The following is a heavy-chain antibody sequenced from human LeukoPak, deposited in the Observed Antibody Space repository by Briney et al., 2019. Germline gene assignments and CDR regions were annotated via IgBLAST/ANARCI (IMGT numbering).Heavy chain of an antibody. D-gene: IGHD2-2*01. V-gene: IGHV3-23*01. CDR3: AKAPDIVVVPARFDY. CDR2: ISGSGGST. J-gene: IGHJ4*02. Sequence: GGSLRLSCAAPGFTFSSYAMSWVRQAPGKGLEWVSAISGSGGSTYYADSVKGRFTISRDNSKNTLYLQMNSLRAEDTAVYYCAKAPDIVVVPARFDYWGQGTLVTVSS. CDR1: GFTFSSYA.